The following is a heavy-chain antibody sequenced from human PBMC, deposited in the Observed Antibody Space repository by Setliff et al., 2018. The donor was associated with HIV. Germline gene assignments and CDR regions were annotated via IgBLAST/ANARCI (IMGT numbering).Heavy chain of an antibody. Sequence: PGGSLRLSCAASGFTFSSYSMNWVRQAPGKGLEWVSYISSSSSTIYYADSVKGRFTISRDNAKNTVYLQMNSLRVEDTAVYYCARELYREWDYWGQGTLVTVSS. D-gene: IGHD3-16*02. CDR1: GFTFSSYS. CDR3: ARELYREWDY. V-gene: IGHV3-48*01. CDR2: ISSSSSTI. J-gene: IGHJ4*02.